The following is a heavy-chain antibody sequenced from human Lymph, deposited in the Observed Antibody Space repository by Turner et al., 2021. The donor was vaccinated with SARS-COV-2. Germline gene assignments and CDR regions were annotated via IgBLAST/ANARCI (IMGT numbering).Heavy chain of an antibody. CDR3: ARDSPYCSSTSCYDP. D-gene: IGHD2-2*01. V-gene: IGHV1-69*10. J-gene: IGHJ5*02. CDR2: IIPILAIA. CDR1: GGTFSSYA. Sequence: QVQLVHCGAAVKKPGSSVKVSCNASGGTFSSYAITWVRQAPGQGLEWMGGIIPILAIANYAQKFQGRVTITADKTTSTAYMELSSLRSEDTAVYYCARDSPYCSSTSCYDPWGQGTLVTVSS.